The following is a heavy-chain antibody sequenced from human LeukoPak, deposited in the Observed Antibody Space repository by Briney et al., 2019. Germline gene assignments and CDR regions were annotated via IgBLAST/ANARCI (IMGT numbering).Heavy chain of an antibody. V-gene: IGHV4-39*01. J-gene: IGHJ4*02. Sequence: GSLRLSCAASGFTFSSDWMSWVRQPPGKGLEWIGSIYYSGSTYYNPSLKSRVTISVDTSKNQFSLKLSSVTAADTAVYYCATGGSWYGLGYWGQGTLVTVSS. CDR2: IYYSGST. CDR1: GFTFSSDW. D-gene: IGHD6-13*01. CDR3: ATGGSWYGLGY.